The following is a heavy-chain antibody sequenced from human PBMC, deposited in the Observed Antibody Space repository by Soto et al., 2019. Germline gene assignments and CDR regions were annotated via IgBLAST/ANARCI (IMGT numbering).Heavy chain of an antibody. J-gene: IGHJ4*02. CDR1: GDSISSSRYS. V-gene: IGHV2-70*01. CDR3: ARIGCSSGYNDY. CDR2: IDWDDDK. Sequence: TLSLTCTVSGDSISSSRYSWGWIRQPPGKALEWLALIDWDDDKYYSTSLKTRLTISKDTSKNQVVLTMTNMDPVDTATYYCARIGCSSGYNDYWGQGTLVTVSS. D-gene: IGHD3-22*01.